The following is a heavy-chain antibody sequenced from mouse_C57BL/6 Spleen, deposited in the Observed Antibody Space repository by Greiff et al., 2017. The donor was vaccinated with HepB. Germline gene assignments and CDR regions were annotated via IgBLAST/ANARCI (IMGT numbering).Heavy chain of an antibody. D-gene: IGHD3-2*02. J-gene: IGHJ3*01. V-gene: IGHV1-53*01. CDR3: AREWPLTAQAPAY. CDR2: INPSNGGT. Sequence: QVQLQQPGTELVKPGASVKLSCKASGHTFTSYWMHWVKQRPGQGLEWIGNINPSNGGTNYNEKFKSKATLTVDKSSSTAYMQLSSLTSEDSAVYYCAREWPLTAQAPAYWGQGTLVTVSA. CDR1: GHTFTSYW.